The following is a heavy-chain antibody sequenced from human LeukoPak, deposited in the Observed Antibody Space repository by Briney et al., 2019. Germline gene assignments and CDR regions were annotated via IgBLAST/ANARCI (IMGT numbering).Heavy chain of an antibody. CDR3: ARSWGGSSWYFYFGY. D-gene: IGHD6-13*01. CDR2: ISAYNGNT. CDR1: GYTFTSYG. V-gene: IGHV1-18*04. J-gene: IGHJ4*02. Sequence: GASVKVSCKASGYTFTSYGISWVRQAPGQGLEWMGWISAYNGNTNYAQKLQGRVTMTTDTSTSTAYMELRSLRSDDTAVYYCARSWGGSSWYFYFGYWGQGTLVTVSS.